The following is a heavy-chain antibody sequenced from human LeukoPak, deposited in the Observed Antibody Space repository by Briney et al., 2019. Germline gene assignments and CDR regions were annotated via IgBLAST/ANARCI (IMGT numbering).Heavy chain of an antibody. CDR3: ARGFNYYDPPRFDI. Sequence: SQTLSLTCTVSGGSISSGDYYWSWLRQPPGKGLEWIGYIYYSGSTYYNPSLKSRVTISVDTSKNQFSLKLSSVTAADTAVYYCARGFNYYDPPRFDIWGQGTMVTVSS. V-gene: IGHV4-30-4*08. D-gene: IGHD3-22*01. CDR1: GGSISSGDYY. CDR2: IYYSGST. J-gene: IGHJ3*02.